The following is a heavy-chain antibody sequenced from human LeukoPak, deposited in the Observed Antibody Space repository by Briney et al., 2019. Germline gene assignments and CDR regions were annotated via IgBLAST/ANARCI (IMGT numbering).Heavy chain of an antibody. CDR1: GGSITSYY. V-gene: IGHV4-59*01. Sequence: AESLSLTCSVSGGSITSYYWSWIRQPPGKGLEWIGYIYYSGSTNYNPSLKSRVTISVDTSKNQFSLKLSSVTAADTAVYFCATGFADVSAYGYWGQGILVTVSS. CDR3: ATGFADVSAYGY. D-gene: IGHD3-22*01. J-gene: IGHJ4*02. CDR2: IYYSGST.